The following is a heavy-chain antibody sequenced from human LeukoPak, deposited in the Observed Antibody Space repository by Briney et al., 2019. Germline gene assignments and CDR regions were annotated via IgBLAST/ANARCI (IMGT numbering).Heavy chain of an antibody. CDR2: ISYDGSNK. J-gene: IGHJ4*02. CDR1: GFTFSSYE. CDR3: ARVPGSYDSGFDY. D-gene: IGHD3-10*01. V-gene: IGHV3-30*04. Sequence: GGSLRLSCAASGFTFSSYEMNWVRQAPGKGLEWVAVISYDGSNKYYADSVKGRFTISRDNSKNTLYLQMNSLRAEDTAVYYCARVPGSYDSGFDYWGQGTLVTVSS.